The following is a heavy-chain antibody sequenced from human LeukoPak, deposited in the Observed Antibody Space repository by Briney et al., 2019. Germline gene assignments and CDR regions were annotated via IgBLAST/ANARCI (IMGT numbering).Heavy chain of an antibody. CDR1: GFTFDDYA. D-gene: IGHD3-10*01. Sequence: GRSLRLSCAASGFTFDDYAMHWVRQAPGKGLEWVSGISWISGSIGYVDSVKGRFTISRDNAKNSLYLQMNSLRAEDTALYYCAKDANGGSGSYYKDYYYYGMDVWGQGTTVTVSS. J-gene: IGHJ6*02. V-gene: IGHV3-9*01. CDR3: AKDANGGSGSYYKDYYYYGMDV. CDR2: ISWISGSI.